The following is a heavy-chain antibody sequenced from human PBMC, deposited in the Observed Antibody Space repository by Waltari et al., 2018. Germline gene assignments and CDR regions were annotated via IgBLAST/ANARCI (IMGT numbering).Heavy chain of an antibody. J-gene: IGHJ4*02. CDR1: GFTFSTHW. CDR2: IKQDGSEK. V-gene: IGHV3-7*01. CDR3: VRGAVDN. D-gene: IGHD2-15*01. Sequence: EVQLVESVGGLVQPGGSLRISCAASGFTFSTHWMSWARQAPGKGLEWVANIKQDGSEKYYVDSVKGRFTISRDNAKNSLYLQMNSLRAEDSAVYHCVRGAVDNWGQGTLVTVSS.